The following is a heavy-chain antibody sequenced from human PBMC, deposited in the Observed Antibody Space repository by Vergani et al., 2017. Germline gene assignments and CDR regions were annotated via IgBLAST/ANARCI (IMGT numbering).Heavy chain of an antibody. CDR2: ISASGNA. V-gene: IGHV4-61*02. CDR3: ARRIGWYDSGGKVHPLRTAFDV. J-gene: IGHJ3*01. CDR1: GGSISAGYYF. Sequence: QVQLQASGPGRVKPSQTLSLTCTMSGGSISAGYYFWSWIRQPAGKGLEWLGHISASGNASHSPSLKTRVSMSVDTSKNQFSLTVTSVTAADTAIYFCARRIGWYDSGGKVHPLRTAFDVWGGGTVLTVSS. D-gene: IGHD3-22*01.